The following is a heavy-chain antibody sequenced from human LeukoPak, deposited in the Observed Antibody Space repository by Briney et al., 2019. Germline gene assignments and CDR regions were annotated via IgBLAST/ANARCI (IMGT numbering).Heavy chain of an antibody. CDR1: GFTFTGYT. J-gene: IGHJ4*02. Sequence: GGSLRLSCAASGFTFTGYTINWVRQAPGKGLEWVSSISSSSYISYADSVKGRFTISRDNAKNSVYLQINSLRAEDTAVYYCARDRGMVAFDYWGQGTLVTVSS. CDR2: ISSSSYI. D-gene: IGHD2-15*01. CDR3: ARDRGMVAFDY. V-gene: IGHV3-21*01.